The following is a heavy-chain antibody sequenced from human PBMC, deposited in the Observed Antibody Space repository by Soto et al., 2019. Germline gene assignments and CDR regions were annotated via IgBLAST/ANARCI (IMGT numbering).Heavy chain of an antibody. CDR1: GGSISNFY. Sequence: PSETLSLTCPVSGGSISNFYWNWIRQPPGKGLEWIGYVDYSGTANYNPSLKSRVSMSVDTSKNQLSLKVTSVTAADTAMYYCARADTAMTTPFDYWGQGTLVTVSS. CDR3: ARADTAMTTPFDY. CDR2: VDYSGTA. D-gene: IGHD5-18*01. J-gene: IGHJ4*02. V-gene: IGHV4-59*12.